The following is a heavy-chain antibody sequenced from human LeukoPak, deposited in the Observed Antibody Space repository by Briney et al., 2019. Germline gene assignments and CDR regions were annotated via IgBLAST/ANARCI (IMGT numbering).Heavy chain of an antibody. J-gene: IGHJ4*02. CDR2: IIPIFGTA. V-gene: IGHV1-69*13. CDR1: GGTFISYA. D-gene: IGHD2-21*02. Sequence: GASVKVSCKASGGTFISYAISWVRQAPGQGLEWMGGIIPIFGTANYAQKFQGRVTITADESTSTAYMELSSLRSEDTAVYYCARRIEYRGGDCYSGYFDYWGQGTLVTVSS. CDR3: ARRIEYRGGDCYSGYFDY.